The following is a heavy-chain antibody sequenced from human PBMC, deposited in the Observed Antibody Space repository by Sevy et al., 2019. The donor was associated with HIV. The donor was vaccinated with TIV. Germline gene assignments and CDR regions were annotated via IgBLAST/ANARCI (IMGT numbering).Heavy chain of an antibody. CDR3: AWQLRIPATIFGVVIRGYAFDI. Sequence: SETLSLTCAVYGGSFSGYYWSWIRQPPGKGLEWIGEINHSGSTNYNPSLKRRVTISVDTSKNQFSLRLSSVTAADTVVYYCAWQLRIPATIFGVVIRGYAFDIWGQGTMVTVSS. V-gene: IGHV4-34*01. CDR1: GGSFSGYY. D-gene: IGHD3-3*01. CDR2: INHSGST. J-gene: IGHJ3*02.